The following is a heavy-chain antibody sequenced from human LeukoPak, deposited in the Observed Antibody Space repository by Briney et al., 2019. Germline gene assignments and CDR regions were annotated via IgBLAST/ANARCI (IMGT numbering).Heavy chain of an antibody. CDR3: AREGPTRPYFDY. V-gene: IGHV4-39*07. CDR2: INHSGST. J-gene: IGHJ4*02. Sequence: SETLSLTCTVSGGSISSGGYYWSWIRQPPGKGLEWIGEINHSGSTNYNPSLKSRVTISVDTSKNQFSLKLSSVTAADTAVYYCAREGPTRPYFDYWGQGTLVTVSS. CDR1: GGSISSGGYY.